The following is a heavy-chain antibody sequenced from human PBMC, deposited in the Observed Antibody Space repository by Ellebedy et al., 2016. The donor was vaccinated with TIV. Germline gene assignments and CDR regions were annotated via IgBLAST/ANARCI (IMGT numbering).Heavy chain of an antibody. CDR1: GFTFSSYG. J-gene: IGHJ3*02. CDR2: IGYDGSKK. V-gene: IGHV3-30*02. D-gene: IGHD4-17*01. Sequence: PGGSLRLSCAASGFTFSSYGIHWVRRAPGKGLEWVAAIGYDGSKKSYADSVKGRITISRDNSKNTLDLQMNSLRAEDTAVYYCAKRAQISSHGLDIWGQGTMVTVSS. CDR3: AKRAQISSHGLDI.